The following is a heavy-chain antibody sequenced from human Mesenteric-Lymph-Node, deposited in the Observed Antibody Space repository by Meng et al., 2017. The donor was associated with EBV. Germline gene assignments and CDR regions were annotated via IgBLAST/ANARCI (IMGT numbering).Heavy chain of an antibody. D-gene: IGHD3-16*02. CDR1: SGSISNSNW. J-gene: IGHJ4*02. V-gene: IGHV4-4*02. CDR2: IFHSGGT. Sequence: QVQMEGSGPGLVKPSGNLSLICAVSSGSISNSNWWSCVSQQPGKGLQWIGEIFHSGGTNYNPSLKSRVTISVDKSKNQFSLKVHSLTAADTAVYYCARISFGGDIGDWGQGTLVTVSS. CDR3: ARISFGGDIGD.